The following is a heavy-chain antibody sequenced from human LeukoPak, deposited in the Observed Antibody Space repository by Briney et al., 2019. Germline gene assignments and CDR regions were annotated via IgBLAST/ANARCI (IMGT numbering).Heavy chain of an antibody. CDR1: GFTFSSYG. J-gene: IGHJ4*02. CDR3: ADVADCGGDCYFPAPFDY. D-gene: IGHD2-21*01. Sequence: PGGSLRLSCAASGFTFSSYGMHWVRQAPGKGLEWVAFIRYDGSNKYYADSVKGRFTISRDNSKNTLYLQMNSLRAEDTAVYYCADVADCGGDCYFPAPFDYWGQGTLVTVSS. V-gene: IGHV3-30*02. CDR2: IRYDGSNK.